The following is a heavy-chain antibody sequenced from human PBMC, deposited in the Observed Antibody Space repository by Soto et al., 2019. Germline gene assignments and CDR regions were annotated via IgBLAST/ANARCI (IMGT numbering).Heavy chain of an antibody. J-gene: IGHJ4*02. Sequence: QLQLQESGPGLVKPSETLFLTCTVTGGSISSSSYYWGWIRQPPGKGLEWIGSIYYRGNTYYNPSLKSRVTISVDTSKNQFSLKLSSVTAADTAVYYCAREGGGYCSDGSCQVDYWGQGTLVTVSS. CDR3: AREGGGYCSDGSCQVDY. CDR2: IYYRGNT. CDR1: GGSISSSSYY. V-gene: IGHV4-39*02. D-gene: IGHD2-15*01.